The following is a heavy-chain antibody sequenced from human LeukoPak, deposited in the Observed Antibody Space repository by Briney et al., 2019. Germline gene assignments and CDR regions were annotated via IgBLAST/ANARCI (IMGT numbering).Heavy chain of an antibody. CDR3: AKDISGAGEGFDY. Sequence: PGGSLRLSCAASGFTFSSYAMSWVRQAPGKGLEWVSAISGSGGSTYYAGSVKGRFTISRDNAKNSLYLQMNSLRAEDTALYYCAKDISGAGEGFDYWGQGTLVTVSS. D-gene: IGHD7-27*01. CDR2: ISGSGGST. V-gene: IGHV3-23*01. CDR1: GFTFSSYA. J-gene: IGHJ4*02.